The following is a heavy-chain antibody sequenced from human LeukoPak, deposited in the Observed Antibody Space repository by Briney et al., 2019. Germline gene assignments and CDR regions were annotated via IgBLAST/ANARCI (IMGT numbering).Heavy chain of an antibody. D-gene: IGHD4-23*01. CDR3: AKTMRTTVVQSFVES. V-gene: IGHV1-46*01. CDR1: GYTFTSFY. J-gene: IGHJ4*02. Sequence: ASVKVSCKASGYTFTSFYMHWVRQAPGQGLEWMGGINPSGGSTSYAQKFQGRVTMIRDTSTSTDYMDLGSLRSEDTAVYYCAKTMRTTVVQSFVESWGQGTLVIVSS. CDR2: INPSGGST.